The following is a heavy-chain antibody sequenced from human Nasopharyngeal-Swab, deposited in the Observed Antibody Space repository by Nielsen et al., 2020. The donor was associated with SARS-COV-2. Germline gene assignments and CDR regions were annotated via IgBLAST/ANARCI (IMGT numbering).Heavy chain of an antibody. D-gene: IGHD3-3*01. CDR3: ARGYYDFWSGSRHDAFDI. J-gene: IGHJ3*02. CDR1: GFSHSTSGMC. V-gene: IGHV2-70*11. Sequence: SGPTLLKPTQTLTLTCTFCGFSHSTSGMCVSWIRQPPGKALEWLARIDWDDDKYYSTSLKTRLTISTDTSKNQVVLTMTNMDPVDTATYYCARGYYDFWSGSRHDAFDIWGQGTMVTVSS. CDR2: IDWDDDK.